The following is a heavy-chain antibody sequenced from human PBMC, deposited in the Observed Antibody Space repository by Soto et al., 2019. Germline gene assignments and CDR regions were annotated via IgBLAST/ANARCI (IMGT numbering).Heavy chain of an antibody. D-gene: IGHD3-3*01. CDR1: GYTFTSYD. CDR3: ARVQRTVFGADY. J-gene: IGHJ4*02. V-gene: IGHV1-8*01. Sequence: QVQLVQSGAEVKKPGASVKVSCKASGYTFTSYDINWVRQATGQGLEWMGWMNPNSGNTGYAQKFQGRVSMNRNISISTAYMELSSLRSEDTAVYYCARVQRTVFGADYWGQGTLVTVSS. CDR2: MNPNSGNT.